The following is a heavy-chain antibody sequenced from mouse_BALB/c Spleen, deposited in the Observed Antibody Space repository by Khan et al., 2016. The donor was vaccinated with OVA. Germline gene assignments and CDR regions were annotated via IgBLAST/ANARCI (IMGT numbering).Heavy chain of an antibody. D-gene: IGHD1-2*01. CDR2: ISYSGST. V-gene: IGHV3-2*02. CDR3: ARTARIKY. Sequence: EVKLQESGPGLVKPSQSLSLTCTVTGYSITSGYVWNWIRQFPGNKLEWMGYISYSGSTTYNPSLKSRISITRDPSKNQFFLQLNSVTTEDTATYYCARTARIKYWGQGTTLTVAS. J-gene: IGHJ2*01. CDR1: GYSITSGYV.